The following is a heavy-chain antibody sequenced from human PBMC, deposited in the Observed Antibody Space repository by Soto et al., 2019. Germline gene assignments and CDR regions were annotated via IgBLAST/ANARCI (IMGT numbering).Heavy chain of an antibody. CDR2: IIPIFGTA. CDR1: GGTFSSYA. CDR3: ARDSSSWYYFDY. V-gene: IGHV1-69*13. Sequence: SVKVSCKASGGTFSSYAISWVRQAPGQGLEWMGGIIPIFGTANYAQKFQGRVTITADESTSTAYMELSSLRSEDTAVYYCARDSSSWYYFDYWGQGTLVTVSS. D-gene: IGHD6-13*01. J-gene: IGHJ4*02.